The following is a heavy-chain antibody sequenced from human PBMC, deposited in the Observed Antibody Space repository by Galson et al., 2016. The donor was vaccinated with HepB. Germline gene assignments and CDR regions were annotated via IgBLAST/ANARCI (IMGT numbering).Heavy chain of an antibody. V-gene: IGHV3-23*01. CDR1: GFTFSSYA. CDR2: ISGSGDNT. CDR3: ATGSYNDY. D-gene: IGHD1-26*01. J-gene: IGHJ4*02. Sequence: SLRLSCAASGFTFSSYAMTWVRQAPGKGLEWVSGISGSGDNTYYADSVKGRFIISRDNSKNTLYLQVNSLRGEDTAVYYCATGSYNDYWGQGTMVTVSS.